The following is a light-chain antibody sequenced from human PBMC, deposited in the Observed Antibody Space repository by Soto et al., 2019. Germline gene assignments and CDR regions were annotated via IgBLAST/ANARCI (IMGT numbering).Light chain of an antibody. Sequence: QSALTQPPSASGSPGQSVTISCTGTSSDVGGYDYVSWYQQHPGKAPKLMIYEVTIRPSGGSDRFSGSKSGNTASLTVSGLQAEDEADYYCSSYTGGNPSYVFGTGTKVTVL. J-gene: IGLJ1*01. V-gene: IGLV2-8*01. CDR3: SSYTGGNPSYV. CDR2: EVT. CDR1: SSDVGGYDY.